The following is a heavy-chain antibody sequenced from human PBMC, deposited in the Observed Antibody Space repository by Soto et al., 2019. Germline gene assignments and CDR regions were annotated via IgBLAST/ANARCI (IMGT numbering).Heavy chain of an antibody. CDR1: GGSVNSGSYY. CDR3: ATGPAKYWYFDV. V-gene: IGHV4-61*01. CDR2: IYYSGST. Sequence: QVQLQESGPGLVKPSETLSLTCTVSGGSVNSGSYYWSWIRQPPGKPLEWIGYIYYSGSTNYNPSLKSRVTISLDTSNNQFSLKLRSVTAADTAVYHCATGPAKYWYFDVWGRGTLVTVSS. J-gene: IGHJ2*01. D-gene: IGHD2-15*01.